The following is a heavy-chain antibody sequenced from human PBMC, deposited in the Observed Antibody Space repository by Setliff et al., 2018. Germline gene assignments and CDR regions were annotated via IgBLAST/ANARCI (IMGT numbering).Heavy chain of an antibody. CDR3: ARDWFCSGGDCSDVFDF. J-gene: IGHJ3*01. D-gene: IGHD2-21*02. CDR2: ISPYNEKT. CDR1: GYNFITFG. V-gene: IGHV1-18*01. Sequence: ASVKVSCKTSGYNFITFGISWVRQAPGQGLEWMGWISPYNEKTNYAEKFQGRVTLTTDTSTGTAYMELRSLTFDDTAVYYCARDWFCSGGDCSDVFDFWGQGTMVTVSS.